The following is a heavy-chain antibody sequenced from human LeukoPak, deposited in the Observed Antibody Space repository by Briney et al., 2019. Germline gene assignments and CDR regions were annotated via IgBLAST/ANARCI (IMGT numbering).Heavy chain of an antibody. CDR3: AKDRGDSSSSRGGYYFDY. Sequence: GSLRLSCAASGFTFSSYAMHWVRQAPGKGLEWVAVISYDGSNKYYADSVKGRFTISRDNSKNTLYLQMNSLRAEDTAVYYCAKDRGDSSSSRGGYYFDYWGQGTLVTVSS. J-gene: IGHJ4*02. CDR1: GFTFSSYA. CDR2: ISYDGSNK. V-gene: IGHV3-30-3*01. D-gene: IGHD6-6*01.